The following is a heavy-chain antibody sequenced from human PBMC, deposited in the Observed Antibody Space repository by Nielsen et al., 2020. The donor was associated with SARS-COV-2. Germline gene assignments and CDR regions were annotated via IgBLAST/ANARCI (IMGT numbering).Heavy chain of an antibody. Sequence: GESLKISCAASGFPFSSYWMHWVRQVPGKGLVWVSRIENDGSSTNYADSVKGRFTISRDNAKNTLYLQMNSLRAEDTALYYCAKGYSSSWSTFDYWGRGTLVTVSS. J-gene: IGHJ4*02. D-gene: IGHD6-13*01. V-gene: IGHV3-74*01. CDR2: IENDGSST. CDR3: AKGYSSSWSTFDY. CDR1: GFPFSSYW.